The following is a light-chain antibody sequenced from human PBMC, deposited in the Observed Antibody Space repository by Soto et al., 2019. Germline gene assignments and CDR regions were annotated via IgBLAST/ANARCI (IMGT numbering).Light chain of an antibody. CDR1: SSDVGGYNY. CDR3: SSFTRNKSYV. V-gene: IGLV2-14*01. J-gene: IGLJ1*01. Sequence: QSVLTQPASVSGSPGQLITVSCTETSSDVGGYNYVSWYQQHPGKAPKLIIYDVSVRPSGVSDRFSGSKSGNTASLTISGLQAEDEADYYCSSFTRNKSYVFGGGTNVTVL. CDR2: DVS.